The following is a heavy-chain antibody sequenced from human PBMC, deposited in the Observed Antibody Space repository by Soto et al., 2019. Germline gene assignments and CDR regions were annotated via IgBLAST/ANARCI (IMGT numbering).Heavy chain of an antibody. Sequence: SESLSLTCTVSGGSVSSCSYYWSWIRQPPGKGLEWIGYIYYSGSTNYNPSLKSRVTISVDTSKNQFSLKLSSVTAADTAVYYCARDGRDYVWGILDYWGQGTLVTVSS. CDR3: ARDGRDYVWGILDY. D-gene: IGHD3-16*01. CDR1: GGSVSSCSYY. V-gene: IGHV4-61*01. J-gene: IGHJ4*02. CDR2: IYYSGST.